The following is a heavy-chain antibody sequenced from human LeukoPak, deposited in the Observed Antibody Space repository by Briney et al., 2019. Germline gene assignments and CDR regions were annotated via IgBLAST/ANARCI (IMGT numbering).Heavy chain of an antibody. CDR2: IGSAGYT. CDR3: VRQPDSARYGFDY. Sequence: PGGSLRLSCAASGFTFTNAWMNWVRQTTGKGLEWVSAIGSAGYTYYADSVRGRFTITRDNAKQSLYLQMNSLRVGDTAVYHCVRQPDSARYGFDYWGRGTQVTVSS. V-gene: IGHV3-13*01. J-gene: IGHJ4*02. D-gene: IGHD1-14*01. CDR1: GFTFTNAW.